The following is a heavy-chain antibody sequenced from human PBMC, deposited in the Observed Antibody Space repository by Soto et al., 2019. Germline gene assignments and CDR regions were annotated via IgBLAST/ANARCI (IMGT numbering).Heavy chain of an antibody. V-gene: IGHV1-18*01. CDR2: ISAYNGNT. D-gene: IGHD2-21*01. J-gene: IGHJ3*02. CDR3: ARVLVVVGGNAFDI. Sequence: QVQLVQSGADVKKPGASVKVSCKASGYIFSAYGIGWVRQAPGQGLERMGWISAYNGNTNSAQNFQGRVTMTTDTSLSTVYMELKNLTSDDSALYYCARVLVVVGGNAFDIWGQGTMVTVSP. CDR1: GYIFSAYG.